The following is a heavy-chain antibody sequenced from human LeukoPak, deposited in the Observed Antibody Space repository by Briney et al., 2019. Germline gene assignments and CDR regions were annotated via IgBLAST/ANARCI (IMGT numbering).Heavy chain of an antibody. V-gene: IGHV3-48*03. CDR1: GFTFSSYE. Sequence: PSGGSLRLSCAASGFTFSSYEMNWVRQAPGKGLEWVSYISSSGSTIYYADSLKGRFTISRDNAKNSLYLQMNSLRAEDTAVYYCARDGVAELMSALDYWGQGILVTVSS. CDR3: ARDGVAELMSALDY. D-gene: IGHD1-26*01. CDR2: ISSSGSTI. J-gene: IGHJ4*02.